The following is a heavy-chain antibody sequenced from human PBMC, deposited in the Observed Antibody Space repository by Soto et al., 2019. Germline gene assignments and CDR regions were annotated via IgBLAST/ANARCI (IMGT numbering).Heavy chain of an antibody. Sequence: SETLSLTCTVSGGSISSGSYSWAWIRQPPGKGLEWIGNVYYTGSTYYNPSLKSRVTISVNTSKNQFSLKLSSVTAADTAVYYWARMHIAARPIAGPPGEDDWGQGTLVTASS. CDR1: GGSISSGSYS. J-gene: IGHJ4*02. D-gene: IGHD6-6*01. CDR3: ARMHIAARPIAGPPGEDD. V-gene: IGHV4-39*01. CDR2: VYYTGST.